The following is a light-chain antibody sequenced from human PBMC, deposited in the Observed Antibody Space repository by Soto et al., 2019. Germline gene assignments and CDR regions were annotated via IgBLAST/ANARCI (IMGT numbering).Light chain of an antibody. J-gene: IGKJ2*01. CDR1: QSLTSSY. V-gene: IGKV3-20*01. Sequence: EIVLTQSPGTLSLSPGERATLSCRASQSLTSSYLAWYQQKPGQAPRLLIYDPSSRATGIPDRFSGSGAGTELTLTISRLEHEDFSVYYCQHYESSPPSYTFGQATKLQIK. CDR2: DPS. CDR3: QHYESSPPSYT.